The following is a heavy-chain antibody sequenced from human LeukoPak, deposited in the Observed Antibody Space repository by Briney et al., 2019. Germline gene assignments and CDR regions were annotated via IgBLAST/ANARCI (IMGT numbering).Heavy chain of an antibody. J-gene: IGHJ5*02. D-gene: IGHD3-10*01. V-gene: IGHV4-4*07. CDR3: ARGPAIGGSLNWFDP. Sequence: PSETLSLTCTVSGGSISSYYWSWIRQPAGKGLEWIGRIYTSGSTNYNPPLKSRVTMSVDTSKNQFSLKLSSVTAADTAVYYCARGPAIGGSLNWFDPWGQGTLVTVSS. CDR2: IYTSGST. CDR1: GGSISSYY.